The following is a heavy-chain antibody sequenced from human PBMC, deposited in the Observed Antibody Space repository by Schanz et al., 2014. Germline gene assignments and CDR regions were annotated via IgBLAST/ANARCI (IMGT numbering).Heavy chain of an antibody. V-gene: IGHV1-18*01. J-gene: IGHJ4*02. D-gene: IGHD3-16*02. CDR1: GYIFINSG. CDR3: ARDRRVFDRDDLYYFDS. CDR2: ISVYNHNK. Sequence: QIQLVQSGPEVKKPGATVKVSCKASGYIFINSGISWVRQAPGQGLEWMGWISVYNHNKEYDQKFQGRVTMTTDTSTSTAYMALTDLRSDDTAVYYSARDRRVFDRDDLYYFDSWGQGTLVTVSS.